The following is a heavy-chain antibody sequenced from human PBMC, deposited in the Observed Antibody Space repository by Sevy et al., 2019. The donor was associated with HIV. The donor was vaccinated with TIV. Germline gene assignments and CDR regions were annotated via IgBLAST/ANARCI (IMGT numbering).Heavy chain of an antibody. CDR3: AREDIVLGEGNYYGMDV. CDR2: CYSGGST. Sequence: GGSLRLSFAASEFTFSSNYMSWVRQAPGKGLEWVAVCYSGGSTYYADSVKGRFTISRDNSQNTVYLQMNSLRAEDTDAYYCAREDIVLGEGNYYGMDVWGQGTTVTVSS. D-gene: IGHD2-15*01. CDR1: EFTFSSNY. V-gene: IGHV3-53*01. J-gene: IGHJ6*02.